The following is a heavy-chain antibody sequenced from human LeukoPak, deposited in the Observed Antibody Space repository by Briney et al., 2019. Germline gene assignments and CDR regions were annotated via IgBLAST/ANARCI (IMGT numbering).Heavy chain of an antibody. CDR3: ARVRVTCSSTSCYDYYYYGMDV. CDR1: GGSISSSNW. CDR2: IYHSGST. D-gene: IGHD2-2*01. V-gene: IGHV4-4*02. J-gene: IGHJ6*04. Sequence: PSGTLSLTCAVSGGSISSSNWWSWVRQPPGKGLEWIGEIYHSGSTNYNPSLKSRVTISVDKSKNQFSLKLSSVTAADTAVYYCARVRVTCSSTSCYDYYYYGMDVWGKGTTVTVSS.